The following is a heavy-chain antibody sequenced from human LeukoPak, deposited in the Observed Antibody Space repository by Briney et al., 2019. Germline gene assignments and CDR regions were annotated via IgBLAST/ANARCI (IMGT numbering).Heavy chain of an antibody. CDR2: INPNNDGT. V-gene: IGHV1-2*02. CDR1: GYTFTDYY. J-gene: IGHJ3*01. D-gene: IGHD6-25*01. CDR3: ARDWLEQRGDDVFDV. Sequence: GASVKVSCKASGYTFTDYYMHWVRQAPGQGLEWMGWINPNNDGTKYAQKFQGRVTMTTDTSTSTAYMEVRSLRSDDTAAYYCARDWLEQRGDDVFDVWGQGTMVTVSS.